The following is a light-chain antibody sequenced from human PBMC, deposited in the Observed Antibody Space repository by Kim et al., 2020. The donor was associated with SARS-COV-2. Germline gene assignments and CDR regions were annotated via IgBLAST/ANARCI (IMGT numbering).Light chain of an antibody. Sequence: VSLGERAILSCRASRSVFSNLAWYQQKPGQAPRLLMYGVSTRPTGIPARFSGSGSGTEFTLTVSSLQSEDLAVYYCQQYDDWPLTFGGGTKVDIK. CDR1: RSVFSN. CDR2: GVS. J-gene: IGKJ4*01. V-gene: IGKV3D-15*01. CDR3: QQYDDWPLT.